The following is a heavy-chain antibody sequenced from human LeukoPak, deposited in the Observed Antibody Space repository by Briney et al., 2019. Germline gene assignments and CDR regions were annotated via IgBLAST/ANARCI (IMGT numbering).Heavy chain of an antibody. J-gene: IGHJ4*02. D-gene: IGHD6-19*01. V-gene: IGHV1-18*01. Sequence: ASVKVSCKASGYTFTSYGISWVRQAPGQGLEWMGWISAYNGNTNYAQKLQGRVTMTTDTSTSTAYMELRSLRSDDTAVYYCARGSVLQWLVGYYFDYWGQGTLVTVSS. CDR3: ARGSVLQWLVGYYFDY. CDR1: GYTFTSYG. CDR2: ISAYNGNT.